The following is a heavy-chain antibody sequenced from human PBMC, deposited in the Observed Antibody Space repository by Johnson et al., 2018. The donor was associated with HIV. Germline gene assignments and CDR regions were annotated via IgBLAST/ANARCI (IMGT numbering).Heavy chain of an antibody. J-gene: IGHJ3*02. D-gene: IGHD6-6*01. CDR1: GFTFSSYA. V-gene: IGHV3-30*04. CDR3: ARDSSNSFRFEMYAFDI. CDR2: ISFDGNLK. Sequence: QVQLVESGGGVVQPGRSLRLSCAASGFTFSSYAMHWVRQAPAKGLEWVAVISFDGNLKKYADSVKGRFTLSRDNSKNTLYLQMNSLRPEDTAVYYCARDSSNSFRFEMYAFDIWGQGTMVTVSS.